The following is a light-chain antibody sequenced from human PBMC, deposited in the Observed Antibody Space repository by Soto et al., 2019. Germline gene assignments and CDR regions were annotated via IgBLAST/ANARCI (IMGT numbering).Light chain of an antibody. V-gene: IGKV1-5*03. J-gene: IGKJ1*01. CDR2: KAS. CDR1: QTISSW. CDR3: QKYNSAPQT. Sequence: DIGMTQSRSTLSGCVGDRVTITGRASQTISSWLAWYQQKPGKAPKLLIDKASTLKSGVPSRFSGSGFGTDFTLTISSLQPEDVATYYCQKYNSAPQTFGQGTKVDIK.